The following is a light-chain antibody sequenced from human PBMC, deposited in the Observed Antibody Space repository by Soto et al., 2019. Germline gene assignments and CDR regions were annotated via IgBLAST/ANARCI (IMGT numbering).Light chain of an antibody. CDR1: QSISSY. Sequence: DIQMTQSPSSLSASVGDRVTITCRASQSISSYLNWYQQKPGKAPKLLIYAASSLQSGVPSRFSGSGSGTDFTFTISSLQPEDSATYYCQQYDNLPITFGQGTRLEIK. J-gene: IGKJ5*01. V-gene: IGKV1-33*01. CDR2: AAS. CDR3: QQYDNLPIT.